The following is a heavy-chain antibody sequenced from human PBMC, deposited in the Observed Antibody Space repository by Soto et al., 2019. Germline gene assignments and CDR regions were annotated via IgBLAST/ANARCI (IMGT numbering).Heavy chain of an antibody. CDR2: ITFTGVST. V-gene: IGHV3-23*01. CDR3: TKASVWYPYFDS. Sequence: PGGSLGLSCAASEFSFADYAVSWVRQAPGKGLEWVSSITFTGVSTYYADSVKGRFTISRDNSKDTLYLQMNSLRAEDTAIYYCTKASVWYPYFDSWGQGTLVTVSS. J-gene: IGHJ4*02. CDR1: EFSFADYA. D-gene: IGHD6-13*01.